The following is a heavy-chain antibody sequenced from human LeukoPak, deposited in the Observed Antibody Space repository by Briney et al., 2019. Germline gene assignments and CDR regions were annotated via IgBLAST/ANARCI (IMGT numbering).Heavy chain of an antibody. CDR3: AKVHRITMVRGVPDY. D-gene: IGHD3-10*01. V-gene: IGHV3-23*01. Sequence: PGGSLRLSCAASGFTFSSYGMSWVRQAPGKGLEWVSAISGSGGSTYYADSVKGRFTISRDNSKNTLYLQMNSLRAEDTAVYYCAKVHRITMVRGVPDYWGQGTLVTVSS. J-gene: IGHJ4*02. CDR2: ISGSGGST. CDR1: GFTFSSYG.